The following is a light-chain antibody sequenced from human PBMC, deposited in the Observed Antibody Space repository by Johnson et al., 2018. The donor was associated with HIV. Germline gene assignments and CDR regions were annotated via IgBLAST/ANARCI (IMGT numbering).Light chain of an antibody. Sequence: QPVLTQPPSVSAAPGQKVTISCSGSSSNIGNNFVSWYQQLPGTAPKLLLYANNKRPSGIPHRFSGSKSGTSATLGITGPQTGDEADYYCGTWDSSLSAARVLGTGTKVTVL. V-gene: IGLV1-51*02. CDR2: ANN. CDR3: GTWDSSLSAARV. CDR1: SSNIGNNF. J-gene: IGLJ1*01.